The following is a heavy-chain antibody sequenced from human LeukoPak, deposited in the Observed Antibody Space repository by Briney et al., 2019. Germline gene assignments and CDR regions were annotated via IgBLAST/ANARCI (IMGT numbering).Heavy chain of an antibody. CDR3: ARDGYGDLPAY. J-gene: IGHJ4*02. CDR1: GYTFTGYY. V-gene: IGHV1-69*06. D-gene: IGHD4-17*01. Sequence: SVKVSCKASGYTFTGYYMHWVRQAPGQGLEWMGGIIPIFGTANYAQKFQGRVTITADKSTSTAYMELSSLRSEDTAVYYCARDGYGDLPAYWGQGTLVTVSS. CDR2: IIPIFGTA.